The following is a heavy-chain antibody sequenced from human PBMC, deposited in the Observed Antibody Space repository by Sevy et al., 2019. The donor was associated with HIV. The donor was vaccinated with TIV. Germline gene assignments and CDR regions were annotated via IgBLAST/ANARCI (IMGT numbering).Heavy chain of an antibody. CDR2: ISSSSSYI. CDR3: ARGVDSSPRPDWFDP. CDR1: GFTFSSYS. Sequence: GGSLRLSCAASGFTFSSYSMNWVRQAPGKGLEWVSSISSSSSYIYYADSVKGRFTISRDNAKNSLYLQMNSLRAEDTAVYYCARGVDSSPRPDWFDPWDQRTLVTVSS. V-gene: IGHV3-21*01. D-gene: IGHD6-13*01. J-gene: IGHJ5*02.